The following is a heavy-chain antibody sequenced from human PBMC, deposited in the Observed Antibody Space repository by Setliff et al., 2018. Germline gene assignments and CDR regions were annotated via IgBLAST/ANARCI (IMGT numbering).Heavy chain of an antibody. V-gene: IGHV3-9*01. CDR1: GFTFDDYA. CDR2: ISWNSGSV. CDR3: AKGSGSYYGLFDY. D-gene: IGHD3-10*01. J-gene: IGHJ4*02. Sequence: HPGGSLRLSCSASGFTFDDYAMHWVRQAPGKGLEWVSSISWNSGSVDYADSVKGRFTISRDSDKNSLFLHMDSLKTDDTAFYYCAKGSGSYYGLFDYWGRGTLVTVSS.